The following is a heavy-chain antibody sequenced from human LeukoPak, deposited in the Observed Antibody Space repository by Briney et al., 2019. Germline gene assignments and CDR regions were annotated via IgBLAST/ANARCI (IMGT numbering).Heavy chain of an antibody. CDR3: ARDLNYYDSSGYRSLGY. CDR2: ISGSGGST. V-gene: IGHV3-23*01. J-gene: IGHJ4*02. D-gene: IGHD3-22*01. CDR1: GFTFSSYA. Sequence: GGSLRLSCAASGFTFSSYAMSWVRQAPGKGLEWVPAISGSGGSTYYADSVKGRFTISRDNAKNSLYLQMNSLRAEDTAVYYCARDLNYYDSSGYRSLGYWGQGTLVTVSS.